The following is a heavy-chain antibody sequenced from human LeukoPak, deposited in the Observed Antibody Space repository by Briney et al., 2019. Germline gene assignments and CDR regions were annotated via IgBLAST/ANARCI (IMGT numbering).Heavy chain of an antibody. J-gene: IGHJ4*02. CDR3: ARGYCDGDCYSTFDF. D-gene: IGHD2-21*02. CDR1: GYTFTDYY. CDR2: INPNSGGT. Sequence: ASVKVSCKASGYTFTDYYMHWVRQAPGQGLEWMGWINPNSGGTNYAQRFQGRVTMTRDTSISTAFMELSRLSSDDTAVYYCARGYCDGDCYSTFDFWGQGTLVTVSS. V-gene: IGHV1-2*02.